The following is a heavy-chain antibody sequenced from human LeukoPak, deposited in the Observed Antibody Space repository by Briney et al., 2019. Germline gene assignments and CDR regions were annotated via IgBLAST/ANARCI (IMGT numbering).Heavy chain of an antibody. CDR2: IYYSGST. CDR1: GGSISHYY. V-gene: IGHV4-59*08. D-gene: IGHD5-18*01. J-gene: IGHJ6*02. Sequence: PSETLSLTCTVSGGSISHYYWSWIRQPPGKGLEWIGYIYYSGSTNYNPSLKSRVTISVDTSKNQFSLKLSSVTAADAAVYYCARVDTAMGDYYYGMDVWGQGTTVTVSS. CDR3: ARVDTAMGDYYYGMDV.